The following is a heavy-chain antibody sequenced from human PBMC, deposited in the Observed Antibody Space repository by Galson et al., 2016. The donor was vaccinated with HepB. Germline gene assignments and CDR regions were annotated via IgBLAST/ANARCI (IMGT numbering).Heavy chain of an antibody. D-gene: IGHD6-19*01. CDR3: STGPDARSGWNLSPILDH. CDR2: ISYDGINE. V-gene: IGHV3-30*03. CDR1: GFTFSTCG. Sequence: SLRLSCAASGFTFSTCGMHWVRQAPGKGLEWVAVISYDGINEYYAGSVKGRFTISRDNSKNTLYLQMNSLRADDTAVYFCSTGPDARSGWNLSPILDHWGQGTLVTVSS. J-gene: IGHJ4*02.